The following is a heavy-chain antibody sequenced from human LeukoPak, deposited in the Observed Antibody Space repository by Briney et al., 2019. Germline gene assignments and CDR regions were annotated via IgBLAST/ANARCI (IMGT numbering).Heavy chain of an antibody. CDR3: ARDRGRTAAGTLGPYYYYGMDV. D-gene: IGHD6-13*01. CDR1: GGSISSYY. Sequence: SETLSLTCTVAGGSISSYYWSWIRQPPGKGLEWIGYIYYSGSTNYNPSIKSRVTISVDTSKNQFSLKLSSVTAADTAVYYCARDRGRTAAGTLGPYYYYGMDVWGQGTTVTVSS. V-gene: IGHV4-59*01. J-gene: IGHJ6*02. CDR2: IYYSGST.